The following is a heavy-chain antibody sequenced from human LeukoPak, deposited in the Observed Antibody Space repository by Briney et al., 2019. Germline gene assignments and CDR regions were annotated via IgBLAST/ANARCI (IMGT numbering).Heavy chain of an antibody. J-gene: IGHJ6*04. CDR1: GFTFSSYG. CDR3: ASNIITMVRGVASDV. D-gene: IGHD3-10*01. CDR2: ISSDGLNE. V-gene: IGHV3-30*03. Sequence: GGSLRLSCAASGFTFSSYGIHWVRQAPGKGLEWVAVISSDGLNEYYADSVKGRFTISRDNSKNTLYLQMNSLRAEDTAVYYCASNIITMVRGVASDVWGKGTTVTISS.